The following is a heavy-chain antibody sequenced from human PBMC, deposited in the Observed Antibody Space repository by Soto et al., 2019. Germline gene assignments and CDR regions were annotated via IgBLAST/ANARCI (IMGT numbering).Heavy chain of an antibody. Sequence: GGSLRLSCAASGFSFSGYGMHWVRQAPGKGLEWVVRTRNKANSDTTEYAASVKGRFTISRYDSKNSLYLQMNSLKTEDTAVYYCARASDPSYDFWSCSNYYYYGMDVWGQGTTVTVSS. CDR3: ARASDPSYDFWSCSNYYYYGMDV. CDR1: GFSFSGYG. J-gene: IGHJ6*02. V-gene: IGHV3-72*01. D-gene: IGHD3-3*01. CDR2: TRNKANSDTT.